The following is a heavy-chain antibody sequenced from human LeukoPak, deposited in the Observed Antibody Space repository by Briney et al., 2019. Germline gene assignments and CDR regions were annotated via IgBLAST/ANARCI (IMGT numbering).Heavy chain of an antibody. CDR2: ITWNSGRT. CDR3: ARRNSFNAFDF. Sequence: GGSLRLSCAASGLTFDDYAMHWVRHAPGKGLEWVAGITWNSGRTEYGDSVKGRFIISRDNARNSLYLQMNSLRNEDTAFYYCARRNSFNAFDFWGPGTLVTVSS. J-gene: IGHJ3*01. V-gene: IGHV3-9*01. D-gene: IGHD2/OR15-2a*01. CDR1: GLTFDDYA.